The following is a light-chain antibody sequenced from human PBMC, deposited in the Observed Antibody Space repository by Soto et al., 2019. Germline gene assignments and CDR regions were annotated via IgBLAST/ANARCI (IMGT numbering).Light chain of an antibody. Sequence: DIQMTQSPSTLSGSVGDRVTITCRASQTISSWLAWYQQKPGEAPKLLIYKASTLKSGVPSRFSGSGSGTEFTLTISSLQPDDFATYHCQQSYSTPLTFGGGTKLDIK. V-gene: IGKV1-5*03. CDR3: QQSYSTPLT. CDR2: KAS. J-gene: IGKJ4*01. CDR1: QTISSW.